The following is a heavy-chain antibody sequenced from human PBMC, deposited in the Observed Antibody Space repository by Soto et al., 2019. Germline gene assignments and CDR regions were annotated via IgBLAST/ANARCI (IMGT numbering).Heavy chain of an antibody. CDR2: IYTGGNT. CDR1: CRSMISYY. D-gene: IGHD3-3*02. CDR3: AREGDDRHFFFDS. J-gene: IGHJ4*02. V-gene: IGHV4-4*07. Sequence: SETLSLTCNVSCRSMISYYWSWIRQPAGKGLEWIGRIYTGGNTNYNPSLKSRVTMSVDTSKSQFSLSLTSVTAADTAVYYCAREGDDRHFFFDSWGQGTLVTVSS.